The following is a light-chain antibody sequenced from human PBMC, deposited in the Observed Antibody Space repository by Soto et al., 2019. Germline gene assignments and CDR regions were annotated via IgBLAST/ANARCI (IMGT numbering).Light chain of an antibody. CDR1: SSDIVDYNF. J-gene: IGLJ1*01. Sequence: QSVLTQPASMSGSPGQSITISCTGISSDIVDYNFISWFQQHPVKAPKLLIFDVNHRPSGISNRFSGSKSGNTASLTISGLQAEDEADYYCSSYTTSNTLVFGTGTKVTVL. V-gene: IGLV2-14*03. CDR3: SSYTTSNTLV. CDR2: DVN.